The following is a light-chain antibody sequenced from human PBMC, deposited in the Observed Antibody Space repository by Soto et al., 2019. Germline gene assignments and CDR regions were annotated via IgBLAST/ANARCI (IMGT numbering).Light chain of an antibody. V-gene: IGLV2-11*01. CDR1: SSDVGGYKY. J-gene: IGLJ2*01. CDR2: DVS. Sequence: QSALIQPRSVSGSPGQSVTISCTGTSSDVGGYKYVSWYQQHPGKVPNLIIYDVSERPSGVPDRFSGSKSGNTASLSISGLQAEDEADYYCCSYAGSYTVLFGGGTKLTVL. CDR3: CSYAGSYTVL.